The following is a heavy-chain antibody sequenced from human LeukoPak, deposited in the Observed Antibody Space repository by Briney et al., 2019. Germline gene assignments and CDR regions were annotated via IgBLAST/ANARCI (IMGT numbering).Heavy chain of an antibody. CDR2: ISDSGDST. V-gene: IGHV3-23*01. CDR1: GPTFSNYA. CDR3: AKVPYSDYGSGRPPFMDV. D-gene: IGHD3-10*01. Sequence: AGGSLRLSCAASGPTFSNYAMSWVRQAPGRGLEWVATISDSGDSTYYADSVKGRFTISRDNSKKTLYLQMDSLRAEDTAIHYCAKVPYSDYGSGRPPFMDVWGQGTTVAVSS. J-gene: IGHJ6*02.